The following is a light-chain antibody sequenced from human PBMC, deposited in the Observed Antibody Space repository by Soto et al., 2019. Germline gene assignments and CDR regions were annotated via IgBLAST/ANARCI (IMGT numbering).Light chain of an antibody. J-gene: IGKJ3*01. V-gene: IGKV1-27*01. CDR2: AAS. CDR1: QGFSNY. CDR3: QQSYSSPRT. Sequence: DIQMTQSPSSLSAYVGDRVTITCRASQGFSNYLAWYQQKPGKVPKLLIYAASTLQSGVPSRFSGSGSGTDFTLTISSLQPEDFATYYCQQSYSSPRTFGPGTKVDIK.